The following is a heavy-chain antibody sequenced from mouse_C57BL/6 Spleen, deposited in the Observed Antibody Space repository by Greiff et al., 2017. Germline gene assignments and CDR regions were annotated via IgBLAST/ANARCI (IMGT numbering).Heavy chain of an antibody. D-gene: IGHD2-4*01. J-gene: IGHJ1*03. CDR2: IDPGDGDT. V-gene: IGHV1-82*01. CDR1: GYAFSSSW. CDR3: ARRYDYDGWYFDV. Sequence: QVQLQQSGPELVKPGASVKISCKASGYAFSSSWMNWVKQRPGKGLEWIGRIDPGDGDTNYNGKFKGKATLTGDKSSSTAYMQLSSLTSEDSAVYFCARRYDYDGWYFDVWGTGTTVTVSS.